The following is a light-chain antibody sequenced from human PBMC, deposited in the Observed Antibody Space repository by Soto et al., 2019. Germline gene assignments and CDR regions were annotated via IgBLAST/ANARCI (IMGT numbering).Light chain of an antibody. CDR3: SAYTSRVTWV. J-gene: IGLJ3*02. Sequence: QSALTQPASVSGSPGQSITISCTGTSSDIGAYKYVSWYQQHPGKAPKLMIYEVSNRPSGVSNRFSGSKSGNTASLTISGLQAEDEADYYCSAYTSRVTWVFGGGTKVTVL. CDR1: SSDIGAYKY. V-gene: IGLV2-14*01. CDR2: EVS.